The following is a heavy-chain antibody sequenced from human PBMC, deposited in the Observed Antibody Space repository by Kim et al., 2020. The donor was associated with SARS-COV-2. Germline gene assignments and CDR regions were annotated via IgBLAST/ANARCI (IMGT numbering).Heavy chain of an antibody. CDR2: ISYDGSNK. CDR1: GFTFSSYG. Sequence: GGSLRLSCAASGFTFSSYGMHWVRQAPGKGLEWVAVISYDGSNKYYADSVKGRFTISRDNSKNTLYLQMNSLRAEDTAVYYCAKDLRGYFDWLGSRGPNSRYYYYYGMDVWGQGTTVTVSS. V-gene: IGHV3-30*18. CDR3: AKDLRGYFDWLGSRGPNSRYYYYYGMDV. J-gene: IGHJ6*02. D-gene: IGHD3-9*01.